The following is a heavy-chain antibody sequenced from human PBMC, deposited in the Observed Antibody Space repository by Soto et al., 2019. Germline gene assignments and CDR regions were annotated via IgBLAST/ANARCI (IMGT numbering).Heavy chain of an antibody. D-gene: IGHD2-8*01. V-gene: IGHV1-2*02. CDR2: INPNSGGT. CDR3: ARATIVLMVYGPFDY. Sequence: ALVKVSCKASGYTFTGYYMHWVRQAPGQGLEWMGWINPNSGGTNYAQKFQGRVTMARDTSISTAYMELSRLRSDDTAVYYCARATIVLMVYGPFDYWGQGTLVTVSS. CDR1: GYTFTGYY. J-gene: IGHJ4*02.